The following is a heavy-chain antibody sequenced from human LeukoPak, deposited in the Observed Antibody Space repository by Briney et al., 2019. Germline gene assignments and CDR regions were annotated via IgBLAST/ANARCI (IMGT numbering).Heavy chain of an antibody. V-gene: IGHV4-30-2*01. CDR3: ASAGDYNAFDI. Sequence: SETLSLTCAVSGGSISSGGYSWSWIRQPPGKGLEWIGYIYHSGSTYYNPSLKSRVTISVDRSKNQFSLKLSSVTAADTAMYYCASAGDYNAFDIRGQGTMVTVSS. J-gene: IGHJ3*02. CDR1: GGSISSGGYS. CDR2: IYHSGST. D-gene: IGHD4-17*01.